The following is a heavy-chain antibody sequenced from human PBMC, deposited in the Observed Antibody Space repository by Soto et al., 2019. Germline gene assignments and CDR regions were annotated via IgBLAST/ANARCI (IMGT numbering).Heavy chain of an antibody. J-gene: IGHJ4*02. CDR3: ARQTCSGGSCRRGPFDY. Sequence: ASAKVSCKASGYTFTSYYMHWVRQSPGQGLEWMGIINPSGGSTSYAQKFQGRVTMTRDTSTSTVYMELSSLRSEDTAVYYCARQTCSGGSCRRGPFDYWGQGTLVTVSS. V-gene: IGHV1-46*01. CDR2: INPSGGST. D-gene: IGHD2-15*01. CDR1: GYTFTSYY.